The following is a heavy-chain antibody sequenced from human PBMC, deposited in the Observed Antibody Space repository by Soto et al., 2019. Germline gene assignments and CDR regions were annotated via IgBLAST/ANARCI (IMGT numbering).Heavy chain of an antibody. CDR2: MNPNSGNT. CDR1: GYTFTTYD. Sequence: QVQLVQSGAEVKKPGASVKVSCTTSGYTFTTYDINWVRQATGQGFEWMGWMNPNSGNTGYAQKCQGRVTMTRDTSISTAYMELSSLRSEDTAVYYCVRNLNGFDPWGQGTLVTVSS. CDR3: VRNLNGFDP. V-gene: IGHV1-8*02. J-gene: IGHJ5*02.